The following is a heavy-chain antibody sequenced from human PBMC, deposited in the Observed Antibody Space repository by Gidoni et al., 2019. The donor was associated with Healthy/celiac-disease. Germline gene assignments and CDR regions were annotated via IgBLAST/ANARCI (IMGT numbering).Heavy chain of an antibody. J-gene: IGHJ6*02. CDR3: ARGSHGITGTTSDYYYGMDV. Sequence: QVQLVQSGAEVKKPGSSVKVSCKASGGPFSSYAIRWVRQAPGQGLEWMGGIIPIFGTANYAQKFQGRVTITADESTSTAYMELSSLRSEDTAVYYCARGSHGITGTTSDYYYGMDVWGQGTTVTVSS. CDR1: GGPFSSYA. V-gene: IGHV1-69*01. CDR2: IIPIFGTA. D-gene: IGHD1-7*01.